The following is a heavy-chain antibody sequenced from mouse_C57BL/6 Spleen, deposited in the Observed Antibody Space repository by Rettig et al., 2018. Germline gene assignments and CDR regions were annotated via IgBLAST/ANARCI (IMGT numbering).Heavy chain of an antibody. CDR3: TRLAY. V-gene: IGHV14-4*01. Sequence: QRPEQGLDWIGWIAPENGDTEYASKFQGKATITADTSSNTAYLQLSSLTSEDTAVYYCTRLAYWGQGTLVTVSA. CDR2: IAPENGDT. J-gene: IGHJ3*01.